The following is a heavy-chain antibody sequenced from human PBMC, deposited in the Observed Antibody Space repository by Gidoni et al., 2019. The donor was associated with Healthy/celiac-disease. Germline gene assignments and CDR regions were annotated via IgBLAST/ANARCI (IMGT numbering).Heavy chain of an antibody. D-gene: IGHD1-26*01. CDR2: IYPGDSDT. J-gene: IGHJ6*02. V-gene: IGHV5-51*01. Sequence: EVQPVQSGAEVKKHGESPKISGKGSGYSSPTHRTGWVSQMRGKGLGWMGVIYPGDSDTRYSPSFQGQVTISADKSISTAYLQWSSLKASDTAMYYCARQSGSYPSRPPYGMDVWGQGTTVTVSS. CDR3: ARQSGSYPSRPPYGMDV. CDR1: GYSSPTHR.